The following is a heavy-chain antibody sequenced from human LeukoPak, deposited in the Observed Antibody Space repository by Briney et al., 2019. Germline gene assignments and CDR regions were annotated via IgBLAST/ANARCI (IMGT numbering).Heavy chain of an antibody. J-gene: IGHJ6*03. V-gene: IGHV3-30*18. CDR1: GFTFSSYG. CDR3: AKDMHSNLWYYYYYMDV. D-gene: IGHD4-11*01. CDR2: ISYDGSNK. Sequence: PGGSLRLSCAASGFTFSSYGMHWVRQAPGKGLEWVAVISYDGSNKYYADSVKGRFTISRDNSKNTLYLQMNSLRAEDTAVYYCAKDMHSNLWYYYYYMDVWGKGTTVTVSS.